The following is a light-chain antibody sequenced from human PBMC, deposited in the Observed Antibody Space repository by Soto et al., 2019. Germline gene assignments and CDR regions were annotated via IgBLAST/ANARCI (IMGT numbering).Light chain of an antibody. CDR3: QQYYSTMYT. CDR1: QSVLYSSNNRDT. J-gene: IGKJ2*01. CDR2: WAS. Sequence: DIVMTQSPDSLAVSLSERATNNCKSSQSVLYSSNNRDTLAWYQQKPGLPPKLLIYWASIRESGVPDRFSGGGSGTDFTLTISSLQAEDVAVYYCQQYYSTMYTFGQGTKLDLK. V-gene: IGKV4-1*01.